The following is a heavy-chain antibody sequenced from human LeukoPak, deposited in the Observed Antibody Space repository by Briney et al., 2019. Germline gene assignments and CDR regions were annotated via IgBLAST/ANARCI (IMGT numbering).Heavy chain of an antibody. D-gene: IGHD3-3*01. CDR3: TRDNPFGAY. Sequence: GGSLRLSCVASGFTFSGYWMTWVRQAPGKGLEWVANIKQDGSEKYYVDSVKGRFTISRDNAKNSLYLQTNSLRAEDTAVYYCTRDNPFGAYWGQGTLVTVSS. CDR2: IKQDGSEK. V-gene: IGHV3-7*03. CDR1: GFTFSGYW. J-gene: IGHJ4*02.